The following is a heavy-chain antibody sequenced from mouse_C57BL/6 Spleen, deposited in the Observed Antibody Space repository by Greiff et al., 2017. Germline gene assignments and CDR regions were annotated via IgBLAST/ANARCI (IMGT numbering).Heavy chain of an antibody. J-gene: IGHJ1*03. CDR1: GYTFTSYW. Sequence: QVQLQQPGAELVKPGASVKLSCKASGYTFTSYWMHWVKQMPGQGLAWIGMIHPNSGSTNYNEKFKSKATLTVDKSSSTAYMQLSSLTSEDSAVYYCASGYYGSSYGYFDVWGTGTTVTVSS. CDR3: ASGYYGSSYGYFDV. CDR2: IHPNSGST. D-gene: IGHD1-1*01. V-gene: IGHV1-64*01.